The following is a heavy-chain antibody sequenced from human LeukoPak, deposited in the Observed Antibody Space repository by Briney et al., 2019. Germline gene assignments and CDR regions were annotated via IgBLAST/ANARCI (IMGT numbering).Heavy chain of an antibody. V-gene: IGHV3-66*01. D-gene: IGHD6-13*01. CDR2: IYSGGRT. J-gene: IGHJ1*01. CDR3: ATVSSSWLGNFQH. Sequence: GGSLRLSCAASGFTFSSNYMTWVRQAPGKGLEWVSVIYSGGRTFDADSVKGRFIISRDNVKNTVFLQMNSLRVEDTAVYYCATVSSSWLGNFQHWGQGTLVTVSS. CDR1: GFTFSSNY.